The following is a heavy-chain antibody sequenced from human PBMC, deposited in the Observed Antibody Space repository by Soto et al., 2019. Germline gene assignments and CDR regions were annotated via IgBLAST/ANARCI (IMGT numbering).Heavy chain of an antibody. CDR3: ARAWQYSSGFFDY. CDR2: IYYSGST. Sequence: SETLSLTCTVSGGSISSYYWTWIRQPPGKGLEWIGYIYYSGSTYYKPSLKSRVTISVDTSKNQFSLKLSSVTAADTAVYYCARAWQYSSGFFDYWGQGTLVTVSS. J-gene: IGHJ4*02. D-gene: IGHD6-19*01. CDR1: GGSISSYY. V-gene: IGHV4-59*01.